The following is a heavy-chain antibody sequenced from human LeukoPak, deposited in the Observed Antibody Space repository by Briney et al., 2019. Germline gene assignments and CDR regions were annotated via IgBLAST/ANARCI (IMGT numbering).Heavy chain of an antibody. Sequence: SVKVSCKASGGVFTTYAISWVRQAPGQGLEWMGSIIPFLGTTNYAQKFQGRVTITADEPTRTAYMELSSLRSEDTAVYYCARDPPRIAAAGKPEYFQHWGQGTLVTVSS. V-gene: IGHV1-69*11. J-gene: IGHJ1*01. CDR1: GGVFTTYA. D-gene: IGHD6-13*01. CDR3: ARDPPRIAAAGKPEYFQH. CDR2: IIPFLGTT.